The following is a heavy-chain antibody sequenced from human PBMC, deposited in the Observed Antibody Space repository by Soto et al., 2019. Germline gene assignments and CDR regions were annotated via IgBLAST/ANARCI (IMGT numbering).Heavy chain of an antibody. D-gene: IGHD1-1*01. Sequence: GGSLRLSCAVSGFTFSAYWMHWVRQVPGKGLTWVSRISDDGSTASYADSVKGRFIISRDNAKNTLYLEMNPLRADDSGLYYCARGTRVSSTGTGAKWGRGTLVTVYS. J-gene: IGHJ4*02. V-gene: IGHV3-74*01. CDR3: ARGTRVSSTGTGAK. CDR2: ISDDGSTA. CDR1: GFTFSAYW.